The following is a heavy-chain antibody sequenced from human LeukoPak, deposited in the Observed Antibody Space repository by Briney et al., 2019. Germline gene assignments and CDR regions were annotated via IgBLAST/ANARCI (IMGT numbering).Heavy chain of an antibody. D-gene: IGHD6-6*01. CDR1: GGSISSYY. V-gene: IGHV4-59*08. Sequence: ASETLSLTCTVSGGSISSYYWSWIRQPPGKGLEWIGYVSDSGSTNYNPSLKSRVTISVDTSKNQFSLKLSSVTAADTAVYYCARQNGQLVNYWGQGILVTVSS. J-gene: IGHJ4*02. CDR3: ARQNGQLVNY. CDR2: VSDSGST.